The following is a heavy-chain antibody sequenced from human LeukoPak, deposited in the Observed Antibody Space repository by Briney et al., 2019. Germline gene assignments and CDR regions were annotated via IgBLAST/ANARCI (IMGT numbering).Heavy chain of an antibody. Sequence: GGSLRLSCAASGFTFSSYSMNWVRQAPGKGLEWVSSISTSSSYIYYAHSVKGRFTISRDTANNALYLQMGSLRAEDTAVYHCARDRELIFDYWGQGALVSVSS. V-gene: IGHV3-21*01. CDR2: ISTSSSYI. J-gene: IGHJ4*02. CDR3: ARDRELIFDY. CDR1: GFTFSSYS. D-gene: IGHD1-7*01.